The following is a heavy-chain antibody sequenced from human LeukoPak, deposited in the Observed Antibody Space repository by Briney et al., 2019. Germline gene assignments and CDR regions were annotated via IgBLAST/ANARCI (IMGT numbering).Heavy chain of an antibody. V-gene: IGHV3-23*01. CDR1: GFTFSSYA. Sequence: GGSLRLSCAASGFTFSSYAMSWVRQAPGKGLEWVSAISGSGGSTYYADSVEGRFTISRDNSKNTLYLQMNSLRAEDTAVYYCAKPPEYGDYHRNGYYFDYWGQGTLVTVSS. CDR3: AKPPEYGDYHRNGYYFDY. D-gene: IGHD4-17*01. J-gene: IGHJ4*02. CDR2: ISGSGGST.